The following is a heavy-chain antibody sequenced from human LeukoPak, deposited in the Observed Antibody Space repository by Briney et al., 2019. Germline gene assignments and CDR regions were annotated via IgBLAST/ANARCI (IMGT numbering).Heavy chain of an antibody. V-gene: IGHV3-23*01. CDR2: ITGSGGRT. CDR1: GFTFSNYA. J-gene: IGHJ6*02. CDR3: AKHGGNSEYYHVDV. Sequence: GGSLRLSCAASGFTFSNYAMSWFRQAPGKGLEWVSIITGSGGRTFYADSVKGRFTISRDNSKNTLYLQMDSLRAEDAAIYYCAKHGGNSEYYHVDVWGQGTTVTVSS. D-gene: IGHD1-1*01.